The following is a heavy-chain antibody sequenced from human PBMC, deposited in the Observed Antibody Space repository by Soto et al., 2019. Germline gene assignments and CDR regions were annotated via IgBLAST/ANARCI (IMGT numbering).Heavy chain of an antibody. Sequence: QAQLVQSGGEVKKPGASVKVSCRASGYAFTSYGYAWVRQAPGQGLEWMGWISSYNGYTNYAQKFQDRVTLTTDTSTTTVHMELRNLGSDDTAVYYCARSVAYCTRITCLFDSFWGLGTLVTVSS. CDR1: GYAFTSYG. CDR2: ISSYNGYT. CDR3: ARSVAYCTRITCLFDSF. V-gene: IGHV1-18*01. J-gene: IGHJ4*02. D-gene: IGHD2-8*01.